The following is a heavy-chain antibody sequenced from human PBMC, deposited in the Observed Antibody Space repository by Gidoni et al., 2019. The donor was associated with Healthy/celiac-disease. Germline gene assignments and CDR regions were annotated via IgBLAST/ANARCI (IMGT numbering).Heavy chain of an antibody. V-gene: IGHV3-23*01. Sequence: EVQLLESGGGLVQPGGSLRLSCAASGFTFSSYAMSWVRQAPGKGLGWVSAISGNGGSTYYADSVKGRFTISRDNSKNTLYLQMNSLRAEDTAVYYCGKADYYDSSGYYAFDYWGQGTLVTVSS. CDR2: ISGNGGST. CDR3: GKADYYDSSGYYAFDY. D-gene: IGHD3-22*01. CDR1: GFTFSSYA. J-gene: IGHJ4*02.